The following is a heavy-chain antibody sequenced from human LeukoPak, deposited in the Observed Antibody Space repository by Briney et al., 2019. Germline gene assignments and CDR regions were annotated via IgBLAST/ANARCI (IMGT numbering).Heavy chain of an antibody. V-gene: IGHV3-7*01. Sequence: GGSLRLSCAASGFTFSNYWMSWVRQAPGKGLEWVANIKHDGIERNSVDSVKGRFTISRDNAKNSLYLQMNSLRAEDTAVYYCAREIAVAATDYWGQGTLVTVSS. CDR3: AREIAVAATDY. CDR2: IKHDGIER. CDR1: GFTFSNYW. J-gene: IGHJ4*02. D-gene: IGHD6-19*01.